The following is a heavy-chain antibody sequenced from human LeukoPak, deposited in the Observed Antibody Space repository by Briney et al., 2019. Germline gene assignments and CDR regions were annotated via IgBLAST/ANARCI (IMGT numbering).Heavy chain of an antibody. CDR1: GYSFTSYW. CDR3: ASQPSDCSGGSCYSGWFDP. CDR2: XXXGDSDT. V-gene: IGHV5-51*01. Sequence: GESLKISCKGSGYSFTSYWIGWVRQMPGKGLEXXXXXXXGDSDTRYSPSFQGQVTISADKPISTAYLQWSSLKASDTAMYYCASQPSDCSGGSCYSGWFDPWGQGTLVTVSS. J-gene: IGHJ5*02. D-gene: IGHD2-15*01.